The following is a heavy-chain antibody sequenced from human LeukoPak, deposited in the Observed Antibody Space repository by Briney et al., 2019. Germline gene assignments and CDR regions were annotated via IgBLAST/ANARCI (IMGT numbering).Heavy chain of an antibody. D-gene: IGHD3-22*01. CDR2: ISDSGGST. CDR3: AKRGVVIRVILVGFHKEAYYFDS. CDR1: GITLSNYG. V-gene: IGHV3-23*01. J-gene: IGHJ4*02. Sequence: GGSLRLSCAVSGITLSNYGMSWVRQAPGKGLEWVAGISDSGGSTNYADSVEGRFTVSRDNPKNTLYLQMNSLRAEDTAVYFCAKRGVVIRVILVGFHKEAYYFDSWGQGALVTVSS.